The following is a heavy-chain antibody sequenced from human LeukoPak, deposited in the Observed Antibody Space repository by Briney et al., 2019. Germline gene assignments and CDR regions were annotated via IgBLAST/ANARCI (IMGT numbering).Heavy chain of an antibody. J-gene: IGHJ4*02. Sequence: GESLKISCKGSGYXFTTYWISWVRQMPGRGLEWMGIISPDDSEIRYSPSFRGQVTISADKSINTAYLQWSRLRASDTANYYCARHVGSGSYYSYWGQGTVVTVSS. CDR1: GYXFTTYW. V-gene: IGHV5-51*01. CDR3: ARHVGSGSYYSY. D-gene: IGHD1-26*01. CDR2: ISPDDSEI.